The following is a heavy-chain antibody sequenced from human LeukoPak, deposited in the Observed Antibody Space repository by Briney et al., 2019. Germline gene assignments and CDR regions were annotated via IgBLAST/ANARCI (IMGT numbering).Heavy chain of an antibody. D-gene: IGHD3-16*01. J-gene: IGHJ4*02. CDR1: GYTFTDYY. Sequence: ASVKVSCKASGYTFTDYYMHWVRQAPGQGLEWMGWINPDSATTNYAQKFQGRVTMTRNTSISTAYMELSSLRSDDTAVYYCARYYGVTGGLDYWGQGTLVTVSS. CDR2: INPDSATT. CDR3: ARYYGVTGGLDY. V-gene: IGHV1-2*02.